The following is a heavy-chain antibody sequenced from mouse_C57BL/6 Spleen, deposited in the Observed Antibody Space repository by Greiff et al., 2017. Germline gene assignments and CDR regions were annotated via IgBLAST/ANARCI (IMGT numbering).Heavy chain of an antibody. J-gene: IGHJ2*01. V-gene: IGHV3-6*01. CDR3: ARDYYGSSVYFDY. CDR1: GYSITSGYY. CDR2: ISYDGSN. Sequence: ESGPGLVKPSQSLSLTCSVTGYSITSGYYWNWIRQFPGNKLEWMGYISYDGSNNYNPSLKNRISITRDTSKNQFFLKLNSVTTEDTATYYCARDYYGSSVYFDYWGQGTTLTVSS. D-gene: IGHD1-1*01.